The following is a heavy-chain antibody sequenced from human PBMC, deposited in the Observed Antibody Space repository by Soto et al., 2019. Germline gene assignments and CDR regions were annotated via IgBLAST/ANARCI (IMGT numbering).Heavy chain of an antibody. J-gene: IGHJ4*02. V-gene: IGHV1-69*13. CDR1: GGTFSSYA. CDR3: ARSGQPSTDYDILTGYLDFAY. Sequence: SVKVSCKASGGTFSSYAISWVRQAPGQGLEWMGGIIPIFGTANYAQKFQGRVTITADESTSTAYMELSSLRSEDTAVYYCARSGQPSTDYDILTGYLDFAYWGQGTLVTVSS. D-gene: IGHD3-9*01. CDR2: IIPIFGTA.